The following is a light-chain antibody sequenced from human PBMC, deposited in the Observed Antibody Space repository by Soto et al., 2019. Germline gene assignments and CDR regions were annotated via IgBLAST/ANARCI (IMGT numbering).Light chain of an antibody. V-gene: IGKV3-15*01. CDR3: QQYHNWPPIT. CDR2: GAS. CDR1: QSVSSN. Sequence: EIVMTQSPATLSVSPGERVTLSCRASQSVSSNLAWYQQKPGQAPRLLIYGASTRATGIPARFSGSGSGTEFTLTIRSLQSEDFAVYYCQQYHNWPPITFGGGTKVEIK. J-gene: IGKJ4*01.